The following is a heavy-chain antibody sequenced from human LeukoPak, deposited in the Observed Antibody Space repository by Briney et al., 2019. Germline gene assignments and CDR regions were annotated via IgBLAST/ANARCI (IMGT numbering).Heavy chain of an antibody. D-gene: IGHD3-22*01. CDR3: ATAGYYYDSSGYCFDY. CDR2: IIPILGIA. Sequence: GASVKVSCKASGGTFSSYTISWVRQAPGQGLEWMGRIIPILGIANYAQKFQGRVTITADKSTSTAYMELSSLRSEDTAVYYCATAGYYYDSSGYCFDYWGRGTLVTVSS. V-gene: IGHV1-69*02. J-gene: IGHJ4*02. CDR1: GGTFSSYT.